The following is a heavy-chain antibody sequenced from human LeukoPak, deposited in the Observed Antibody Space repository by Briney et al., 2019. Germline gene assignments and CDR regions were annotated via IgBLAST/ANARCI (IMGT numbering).Heavy chain of an antibody. CDR3: ARSNFRVTLGDAFDI. J-gene: IGHJ3*02. CDR1: GGSISSNSYY. D-gene: IGHD4-23*01. CDR2: ISYSGST. Sequence: PSETLSLTCSVSGGSISSNSYYWVWIRQPPGKGLEWIGTISYSGSTYYNPSLKSRVTISVDTSKNQFSLKLSSVTAADTAVYYCARSNFRVTLGDAFDIWGQGTMVTVSS. V-gene: IGHV4-39*07.